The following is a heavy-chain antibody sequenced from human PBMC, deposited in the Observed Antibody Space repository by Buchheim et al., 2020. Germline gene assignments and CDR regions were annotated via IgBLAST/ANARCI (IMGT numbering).Heavy chain of an antibody. CDR2: IDPSDSYT. CDR3: ATHPSNYYDSSGYYYVLHWFDP. V-gene: IGHV5-10-1*03. CDR1: GYSFTSYW. Sequence: EVPLVQSGAEVKKPGESLRISCKGSGYSFTSYWISWVRQMPGKGLEWLGRIDPSDSYTNYSPSFQGHVTISADKSISTAYLQWSSLKATDTAMYYCATHPSNYYDSSGYYYVLHWFDPWGQGTL. J-gene: IGHJ5*02. D-gene: IGHD3-22*01.